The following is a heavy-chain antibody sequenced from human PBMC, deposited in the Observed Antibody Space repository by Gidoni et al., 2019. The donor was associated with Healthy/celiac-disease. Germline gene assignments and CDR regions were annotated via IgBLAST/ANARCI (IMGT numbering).Heavy chain of an antibody. J-gene: IGHJ3*02. CDR2: IYPGDSDT. CDR3: ARPLYYYDSSGYYYVPGAFDI. Sequence: EVQLVQSGAEVKKPGESLKISCKGSGYSFTSYWIGWVRQLPGKGLEWMGIIYPGDSDTRYSPSFQGQVTISADKSISTAYLQWSSLKASDTAMYYCARPLYYYDSSGYYYVPGAFDIWGQGTMVTVSS. CDR1: GYSFTSYW. D-gene: IGHD3-22*01. V-gene: IGHV5-51*01.